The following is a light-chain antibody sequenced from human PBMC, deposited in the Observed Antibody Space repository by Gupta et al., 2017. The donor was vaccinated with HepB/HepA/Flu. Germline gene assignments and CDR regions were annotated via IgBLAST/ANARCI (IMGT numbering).Light chain of an antibody. CDR3: RQRIEYPPT. CDR1: QSPLVRDDGNNY. V-gene: IGKV2-40*01. Sequence: DIVMTQTPLSLPVPLGEPASFPCRPIQSPLVRDDGNNYLDWYLQKPGQSPQLLLYTHSYRASAVPDRFSASGSGTDFTLKISRGEAEDVGVYYCRQRIEYPPTFGGGTKVEIK. CDR2: THS. J-gene: IGKJ4*01.